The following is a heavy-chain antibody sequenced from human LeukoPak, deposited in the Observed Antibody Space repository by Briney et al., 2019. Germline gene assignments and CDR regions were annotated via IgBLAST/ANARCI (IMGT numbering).Heavy chain of an antibody. CDR1: GFTFSSYS. V-gene: IGHV3-23*01. J-gene: IGHJ1*01. CDR2: ISGSGGST. CDR3: AKWLVGRYFQH. Sequence: GGSLRLSCAASGFTFSSYSMSWVRQAPGKGLEWVSAISGSGGSTYYADSVKGRFTISRDNSKNTLYLQMNSLRAEDTAVYYCAKWLVGRYFQHWGQGTLVTVSS. D-gene: IGHD6-19*01.